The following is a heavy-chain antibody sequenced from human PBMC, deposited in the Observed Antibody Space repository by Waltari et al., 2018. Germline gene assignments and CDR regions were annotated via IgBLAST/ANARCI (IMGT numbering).Heavy chain of an antibody. CDR2: INPNSGGT. J-gene: IGHJ6*02. D-gene: IGHD1-1*01. CDR3: ARDRNWNRSYYYGMDV. V-gene: IGHV1-2*04. Sequence: QVQLVQSGAEVKKPGASVKVSCKASGYTFTGYYMHWVRQAPGQGLEWMGWINPNSGGTNYAQKFQGWVTMTRDTSISTAYMELSRLRSDDTAVYYCARDRNWNRSYYYGMDVWGQGTTVTVSS. CDR1: GYTFTGYY.